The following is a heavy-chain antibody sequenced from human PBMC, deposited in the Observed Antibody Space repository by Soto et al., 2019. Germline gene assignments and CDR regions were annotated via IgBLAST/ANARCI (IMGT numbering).Heavy chain of an antibody. J-gene: IGHJ4*02. D-gene: IGHD3-16*02. CDR1: GFTFSNYG. CDR2: ISNIGGT. CDR3: SVITEGY. V-gene: IGHV3-23*01. Sequence: EVQLLESGGGLVEPGGSLRLSCAASGFTFSNYGINWVRQAPGRGLEWVSGISNIGGTYYTDSVKGRSTISRDNSKNTMYLKMNSLRAEDTAVYYCSVITEGYWGQGILVTVSS.